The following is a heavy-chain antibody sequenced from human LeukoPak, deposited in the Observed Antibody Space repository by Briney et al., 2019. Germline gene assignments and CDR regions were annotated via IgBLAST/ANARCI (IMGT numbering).Heavy chain of an antibody. V-gene: IGHV4-39*02. J-gene: IGHJ4*02. Sequence: PSETLSLTCTVSGGSVSSGGSYWAWIRQPPGTGLEWIGSIYYSGGSYYNPSLKSRVTISVDMSKNHFSLKVNSVTAADTAVYYCARLRLAAAGTAYYFENWGQGTLVTVSS. CDR3: ARLRLAAAGTAYYFEN. D-gene: IGHD6-13*01. CDR2: IYYSGGS. CDR1: GGSVSSGGSY.